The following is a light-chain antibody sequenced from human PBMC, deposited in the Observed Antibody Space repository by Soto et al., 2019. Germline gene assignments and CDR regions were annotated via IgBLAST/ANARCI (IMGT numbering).Light chain of an antibody. J-gene: IGLJ2*01. CDR1: SSNMGSNT. Sequence: QLVLTQPPSASGTPGQGVAISCSGSSSNMGSNTVNWYQHLPGTAPKLLIYNDNQRPSGVPDRFFGSKSDTSASLAITGLQSEDEADYYCAAWDGSLNHILFGGGTKLTVL. CDR2: NDN. CDR3: AAWDGSLNHIL. V-gene: IGLV1-44*01.